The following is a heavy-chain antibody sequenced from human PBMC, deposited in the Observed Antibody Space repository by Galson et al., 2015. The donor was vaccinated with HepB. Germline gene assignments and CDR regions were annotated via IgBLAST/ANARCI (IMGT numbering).Heavy chain of an antibody. CDR2: ISSSSSYT. CDR3: ARVGDYGDYEGYFDL. J-gene: IGHJ2*01. Sequence: SLRLSCAASGFTFSDYYMSWIRQAPGKGLEWVSYISSSSSYTNYADSVKGRFTISRDNAKNSLYLQMNSLRAEDTAVYYCARVGDYGDYEGYFDLWGRGTLVTVSS. D-gene: IGHD4-17*01. V-gene: IGHV3-11*05. CDR1: GFTFSDYY.